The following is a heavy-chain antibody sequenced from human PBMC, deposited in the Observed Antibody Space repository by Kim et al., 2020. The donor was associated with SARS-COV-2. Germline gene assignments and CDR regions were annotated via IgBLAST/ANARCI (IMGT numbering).Heavy chain of an antibody. D-gene: IGHD1-7*01. J-gene: IGHJ1*01. CDR2: ITKSSTTI. CDR1: GFTFSAYD. Sequence: GGSLRLSCATSGFTFSAYDMIWVRQAPGKGLEWLSFITKSSTTIYYADSVEGRFTISRDNAKNSLFLQMTSLRAEDTALYYCVKDGMGGVLELWGQGTL. V-gene: IGHV3-48*01. CDR3: VKDGMGGVLEL.